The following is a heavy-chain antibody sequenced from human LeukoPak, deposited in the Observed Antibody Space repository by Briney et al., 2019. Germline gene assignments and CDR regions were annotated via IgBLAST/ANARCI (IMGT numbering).Heavy chain of an antibody. CDR2: IYHSGST. Sequence: SETLSLTCAVYGGSFSGYYWSWIRQPPGKGLEWIGYIYHSGSTYYNPSLKSRVTISVDRSKNQFSLKLSSVTAADTAVYYCARVKSDYGMDVWGQGTTVTVSS. V-gene: IGHV4-34*01. CDR3: ARVKSDYGMDV. J-gene: IGHJ6*02. CDR1: GGSFSGYY.